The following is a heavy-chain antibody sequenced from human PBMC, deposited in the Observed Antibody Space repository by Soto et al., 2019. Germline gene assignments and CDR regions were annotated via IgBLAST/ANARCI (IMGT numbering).Heavy chain of an antibody. CDR2: FDPANGEA. Sequence: ASVKVYWKVSGYTITELSMNGVRKAPGKGLEWMGGFDPANGEASYAQKFQGRVTMTEDTSTDTADMELSSLRSEDTAVYYCATAYKRSRLAESSLLAFDISGQGTMVTVSS. CDR1: GYTITELS. J-gene: IGHJ3*02. CDR3: ATAYKRSRLAESSLLAFDI. V-gene: IGHV1-24*01. D-gene: IGHD3-16*02.